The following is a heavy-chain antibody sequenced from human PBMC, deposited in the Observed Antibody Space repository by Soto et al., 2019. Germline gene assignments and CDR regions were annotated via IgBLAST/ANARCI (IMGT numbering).Heavy chain of an antibody. J-gene: IGHJ6*02. Sequence: EVYLVESGGGLLKPGGSLRLSCVASGFTFKSYSMAWVRQAPGKGLEWVSSISSTSTYIKYADSAKGRFTISRDNTKESLYLQMNSLRAEDTAVYYCARRRITDGYFAGPYYHYYGMDVWGQGTTVTVSS. D-gene: IGHD5-12*01. V-gene: IGHV3-21*01. CDR2: ISSTSTYI. CDR1: GFTFKSYS. CDR3: ARRRITDGYFAGPYYHYYGMDV.